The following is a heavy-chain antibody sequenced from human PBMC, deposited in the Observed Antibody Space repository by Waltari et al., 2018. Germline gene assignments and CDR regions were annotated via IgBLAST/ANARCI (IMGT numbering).Heavy chain of an antibody. J-gene: IGHJ4*02. CDR1: GFTFSNAW. V-gene: IGHV3-15*01. CDR3: TTGLWFPSYFDY. Sequence: EVQLVESGGGLVKPGGSLRLSCAASGFTFSNAWMSWVRQAPGKGLAWVGRIKSKTDGGTTDYAAPVKGRFTISRDDSKNTLYLQMNSLKTEDTAVYYCTTGLWFPSYFDYWGQGTLVTVSS. D-gene: IGHD3-10*01. CDR2: IKSKTDGGTT.